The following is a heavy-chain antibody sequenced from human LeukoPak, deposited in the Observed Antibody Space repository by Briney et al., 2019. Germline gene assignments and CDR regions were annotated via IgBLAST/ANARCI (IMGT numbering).Heavy chain of an antibody. CDR2: IYPGDSDA. D-gene: IGHD1-14*01. CDR1: GYSFTTYW. V-gene: IGHV5-51*01. J-gene: IGHJ6*02. CDR3: ARHTTDSVYYYYGMDV. Sequence: GESLKISCQASGYSFTTYWIAWVRQMPGKGLEWMGIIYPGDSDARYSPSFQGQVTISADKSISTAYLQWSSLKASDTAMYYCARHTTDSVYYYYGMDVWGQGTTVTVSS.